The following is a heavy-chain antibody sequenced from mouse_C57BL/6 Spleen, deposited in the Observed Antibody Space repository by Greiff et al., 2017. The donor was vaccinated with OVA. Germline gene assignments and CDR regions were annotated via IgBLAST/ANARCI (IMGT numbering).Heavy chain of an antibody. Sequence: EVHLVESGGGLVQPGGSPKLSCAASGFTFSDYGMAWVRQAPRKGPEWVAFISNLAYSIYYADTVTGRFTISRENAKNTLYLEMSSLRSEDTAMYYCARHYGDYAMDYWGQGTSVTVSS. J-gene: IGHJ4*01. CDR1: GFTFSDYG. CDR2: ISNLAYSI. CDR3: ARHYGDYAMDY. D-gene: IGHD1-1*01. V-gene: IGHV5-15*01.